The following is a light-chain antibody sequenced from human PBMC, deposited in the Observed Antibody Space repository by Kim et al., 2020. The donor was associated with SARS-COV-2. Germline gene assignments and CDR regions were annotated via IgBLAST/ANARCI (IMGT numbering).Light chain of an antibody. J-gene: IGLJ3*02. Sequence: ATGERVTISCTGSSSNIGAGYDVHWYQQFPGTAPKLHVFDGPSGVPDRFSDSKSGTSGSLVITGLQAEDEADYYCQSYDTSLGAWVFGGGTQLTVL. CDR3: QSYDTSLGAWV. CDR1: SSNIGAGYD. V-gene: IGLV1-40*01.